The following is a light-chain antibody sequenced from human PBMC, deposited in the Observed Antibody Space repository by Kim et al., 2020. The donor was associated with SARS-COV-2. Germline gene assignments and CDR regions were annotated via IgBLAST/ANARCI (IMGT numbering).Light chain of an antibody. CDR3: QQYGSSPTT. CDR2: DAS. CDR1: QSVHNNY. J-gene: IGKJ1*01. V-gene: IGKV3-20*01. Sequence: DIVLTQSPVSLSVSPGERVTLSCRASQSVHNNYLAWYQQRRGQAPRLLISDASKRVADTPDRFSGSWAGTDFTLTISSLEPEDSGMYYCQQYGSSPTTFGHGTKVDIK.